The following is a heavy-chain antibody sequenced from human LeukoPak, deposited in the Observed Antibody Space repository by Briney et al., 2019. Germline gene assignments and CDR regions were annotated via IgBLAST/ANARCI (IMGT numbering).Heavy chain of an antibody. Sequence: GASVKVSCKASGGTFSSYAISWVRQAPGQGLEWMGGIIPIFGTANYAQKFQGRVTITTDESTSTAYMELSSLRSEDTAVYYCARALRGYCSSTSCPPVDYYYMDVWGKGTTVTVSS. D-gene: IGHD2-2*01. J-gene: IGHJ6*03. CDR3: ARALRGYCSSTSCPPVDYYYMDV. V-gene: IGHV1-69*05. CDR1: GGTFSSYA. CDR2: IIPIFGTA.